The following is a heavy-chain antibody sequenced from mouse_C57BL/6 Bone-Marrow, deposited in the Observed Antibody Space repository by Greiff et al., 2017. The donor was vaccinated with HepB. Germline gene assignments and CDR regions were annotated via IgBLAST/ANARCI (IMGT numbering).Heavy chain of an antibody. J-gene: IGHJ2*01. CDR3: ARGDYYGPHFDY. CDR2: IYPRSGNT. D-gene: IGHD1-1*01. Sequence: QVQLQQSGAELARPGASVKLSCQASGYTFTSYGISWVKQRTGQGLEWIGEIYPRSGNTYYNEKFKGTATLTADKSSSTAYMELRSLASEDSAVYVCARGDYYGPHFDYWGQGTTLTVSS. V-gene: IGHV1-81*01. CDR1: GYTFTSYG.